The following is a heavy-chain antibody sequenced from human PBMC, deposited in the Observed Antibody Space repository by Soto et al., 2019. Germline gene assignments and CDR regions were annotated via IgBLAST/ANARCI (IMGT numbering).Heavy chain of an antibody. CDR3: ARALGGSYDY. CDR1: GDSVSSKSAA. J-gene: IGHJ4*02. D-gene: IGHD1-26*01. CDR2: TYYRSKWST. V-gene: IGHV6-1*01. Sequence: SQTLSLTCAISGDSVSSKSAAWNWIRRSPSRGLEWLGRTYYRSKWSTDYAVSVKSRITINPDTSKNQFSLQLNSVTPEDTAVYYCARALGGSYDYWGQGTLVTVSS.